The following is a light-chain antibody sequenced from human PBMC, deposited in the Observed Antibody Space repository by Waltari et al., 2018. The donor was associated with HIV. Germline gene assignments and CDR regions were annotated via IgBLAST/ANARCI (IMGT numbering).Light chain of an antibody. CDR1: SRDIGTYTY. J-gene: IGLJ1*01. CDR3: SSYAGNNNYV. CDR2: EVN. V-gene: IGLV2-8*01. Sequence: QPALTQPPSASGSPGQSVTISRTGTSRDIGTYTYLSWYQQHPGRAPNLLIYEVNKRPSGVPDRFSGSKSANTASLTVSGLQVADEADYYCSSYAGNNNYVFGTGTRVTVL.